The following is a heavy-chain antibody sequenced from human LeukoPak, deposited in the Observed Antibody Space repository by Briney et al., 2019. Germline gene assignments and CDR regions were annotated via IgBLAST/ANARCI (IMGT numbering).Heavy chain of an antibody. CDR3: ARERIQDELLWAY. CDR1: GYTFTGYY. J-gene: IGHJ4*02. V-gene: IGHV1-2*02. D-gene: IGHD2-2*01. CDR2: INPNSGGT. Sequence: ASVKVSCKASGYTFTGYYIHWVRQAPGQGLEWMGWINPNSGGTNYAQKFQGRVTMTRYTSISTAYMDLSRLRSDDTAVYYCARERIQDELLWAYWGQGTLVTVSS.